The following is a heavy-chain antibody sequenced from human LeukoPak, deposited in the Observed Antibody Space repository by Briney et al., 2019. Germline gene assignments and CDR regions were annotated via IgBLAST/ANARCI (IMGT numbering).Heavy chain of an antibody. CDR3: ARDFSRIAARPEYFDY. J-gene: IGHJ4*02. CDR2: IYYSGST. Sequence: SETLSLTCTVSGGSISSSSYYWGWIRQPPGKGLEWIGSIYYSGSTYYNPSLKSRVTISVDTSKNQFSLKLSSVTAADTAVYYCARDFSRIAARPEYFDYWGQGTLVTVSP. CDR1: GGSISSSSYY. V-gene: IGHV4-39*07. D-gene: IGHD6-6*01.